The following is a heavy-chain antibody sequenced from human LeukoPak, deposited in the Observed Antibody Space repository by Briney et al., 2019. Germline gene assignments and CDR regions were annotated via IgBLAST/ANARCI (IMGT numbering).Heavy chain of an antibody. J-gene: IGHJ1*01. CDR2: LYSDGNT. V-gene: IGHV3-53*01. D-gene: IGHD2-15*01. CDR1: GFTVITND. CDR3: ARGVEPLAATTLEY. Sequence: GGSLRLSCAASGFTVITNDMTWVRQAPGKGLEWVSVLYSDGNTKYADSVQGRFTISRDNSKNTLYLEMNSLSPDDTAVYYCARGVEPLAATTLEYWGQGTLVTVSS.